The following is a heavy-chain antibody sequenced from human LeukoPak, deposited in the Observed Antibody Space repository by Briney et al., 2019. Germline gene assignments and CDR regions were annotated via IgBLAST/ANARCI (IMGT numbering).Heavy chain of an antibody. D-gene: IGHD7-27*01. V-gene: IGHV1-69*01. CDR1: GGTFSSYA. Sequence: SVKVSCKASGGTFSSYAISWVRQAPGQGLEWMGEIIPIFGTANYAQKFQGRVTITADESTSTAYMGLSSLRSEDTAVYYCARDIKLGYFDYWGQGTLVTVSS. J-gene: IGHJ4*02. CDR3: ARDIKLGYFDY. CDR2: IIPIFGTA.